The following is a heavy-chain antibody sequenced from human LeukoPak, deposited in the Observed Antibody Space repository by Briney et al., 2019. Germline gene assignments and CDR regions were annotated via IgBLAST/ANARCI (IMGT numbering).Heavy chain of an antibody. V-gene: IGHV4-34*01. CDR1: GGSFSGYY. CDR2: INHSGGT. J-gene: IGHJ4*02. D-gene: IGHD6-13*01. Sequence: SETLSLTCAVYGGSFSGYYWSWIRQPPGKGLEWIGEINHSGGTNYNPSLKGRVTISVDTSKNQFSLKLSSVTAADTAVYYCARVTAAAGTVDYWGQGTLVTVSS. CDR3: ARVTAAAGTVDY.